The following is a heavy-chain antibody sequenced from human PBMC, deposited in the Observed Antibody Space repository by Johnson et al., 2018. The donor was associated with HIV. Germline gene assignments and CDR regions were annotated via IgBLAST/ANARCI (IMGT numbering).Heavy chain of an antibody. Sequence: QVQLVESGGGVVQPGGSLRLSCAASGFIFSNYGMHWVRQAPGKGLEWVAFIRYDGSNKYYADFVKGRFTISRDNSKNTLYLQMNSLRAEDTAMYYCAKEGYCSGGSCNGPDAFDIWGQGTMVTVSS. CDR1: GFIFSNYG. V-gene: IGHV3-30*02. D-gene: IGHD2-15*01. CDR3: AKEGYCSGGSCNGPDAFDI. CDR2: IRYDGSNK. J-gene: IGHJ3*02.